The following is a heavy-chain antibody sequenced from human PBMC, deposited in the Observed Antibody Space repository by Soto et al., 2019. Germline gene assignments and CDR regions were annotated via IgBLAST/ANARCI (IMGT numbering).Heavy chain of an antibody. V-gene: IGHV3-30-3*01. CDR2: ISYDGSNK. CDR1: GFTFSSYA. CDR3: ARAGLTPFDY. D-gene: IGHD3-22*01. J-gene: IGHJ4*02. Sequence: QVQLVESGGGVGQPGRSLRLSCAASGFTFSSYAMHWVRQAPGKGLEWVAVISYDGSNKYYADSVKGRFTISRDNSKNTLYLQMNSLRAEDTAVYYCARAGLTPFDYWGQGTLVTVSS.